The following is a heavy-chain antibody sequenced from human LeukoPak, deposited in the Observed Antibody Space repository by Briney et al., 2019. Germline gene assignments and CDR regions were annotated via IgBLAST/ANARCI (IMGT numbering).Heavy chain of an antibody. CDR3: ARRPRRIAVARGYWYFDL. D-gene: IGHD6-19*01. V-gene: IGHV5-51*01. Sequence: GESLKISCKGSGYSFTSYWIGWVRQMPGKGLEWMGIIYPGDSDTRYSPSFQGQVTISADKSISTAYLQWSSLKASDTAMYYCARRPRRIAVARGYWYFDLWGRGTLVTVSS. CDR2: IYPGDSDT. CDR1: GYSFTSYW. J-gene: IGHJ2*01.